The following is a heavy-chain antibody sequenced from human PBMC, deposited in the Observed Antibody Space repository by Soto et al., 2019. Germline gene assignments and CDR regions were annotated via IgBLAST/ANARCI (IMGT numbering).Heavy chain of an antibody. CDR1: GYTFTGYF. CDR2: INPYSGGA. CDR3: AGVIRGAYYNSHLGT. V-gene: IGHV1-2*02. D-gene: IGHD3-10*01. J-gene: IGHJ5*02. Sequence: GASVKVSCKASGYTFTGYFMHWVRQAPGQGLEWMGWINPYSGGADYAQSFQGRVTMTRDTSIITVYMELSRLRFDDTAVYYCAGVIRGAYYNSHLGTWRQGTMVTVCS.